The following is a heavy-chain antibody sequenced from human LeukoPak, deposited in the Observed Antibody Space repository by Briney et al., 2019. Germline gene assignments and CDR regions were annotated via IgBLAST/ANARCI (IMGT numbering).Heavy chain of an antibody. J-gene: IGHJ4*02. Sequence: GGSLRLSCAASGFTFSSYWMSWVRQAPGKGLEWVANIKQDGSEKYYLDSVKGRFTISRDNAKNLVHLQMNGLRVEDTAIYYCGRSSGIAAAGAGDDYWGQGTLVTVSS. V-gene: IGHV3-7*01. D-gene: IGHD6-13*01. CDR2: IKQDGSEK. CDR3: GRSSGIAAAGAGDDY. CDR1: GFTFSSYW.